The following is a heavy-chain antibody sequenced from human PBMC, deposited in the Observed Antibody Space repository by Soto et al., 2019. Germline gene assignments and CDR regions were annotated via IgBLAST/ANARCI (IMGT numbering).Heavy chain of an antibody. CDR3: ARDRRDGDYYYGMDV. CDR1: GFTFSSYG. D-gene: IGHD7-27*01. J-gene: IGHJ6*02. Sequence: VGSLRLSCAASGFTFSSYGMHWVRQAPGKGLEWVAVIWYDGSNKYYADSVKGRFTISRDNSKNTLYLQMNSLRAEDTAVYYCARDRRDGDYYYGMDVWGQGTTVTVSS. V-gene: IGHV3-33*01. CDR2: IWYDGSNK.